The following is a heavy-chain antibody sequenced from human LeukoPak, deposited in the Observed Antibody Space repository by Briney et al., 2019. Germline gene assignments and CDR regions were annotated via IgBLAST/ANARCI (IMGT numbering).Heavy chain of an antibody. CDR1: WFTFSTYG. V-gene: IGHV3-30*18. CDR2: ISYDGSNQ. J-gene: IGHJ4*02. D-gene: IGHD4-11*01. CDR3: AKDRHDYSNSFDY. Sequence: GGPLRLSCSASWFTFSTYGMHWVRQAPGKGLEGVADISYDGSNQYYADSVKGRFTISRDNSKNTLYLQMNSLRAEDTAVFYCAKDRHDYSNSFDYWGQGTLVTVSS.